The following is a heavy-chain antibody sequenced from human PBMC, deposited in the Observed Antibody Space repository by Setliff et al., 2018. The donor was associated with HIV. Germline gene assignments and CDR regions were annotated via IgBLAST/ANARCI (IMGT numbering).Heavy chain of an antibody. V-gene: IGHV4-39*07. CDR2: IYFTGSA. J-gene: IGHJ5*02. CDR1: GGSLSRTSYY. CDR3: ASLMVRGVRWFNP. D-gene: IGHD3-10*01. Sequence: PSETLSLTCTASGGSLSRTSYYWGWIRQPPGKGLEWLGTIYFTGSAYYNPSLKSRVTISVDTSKNQFSLKLSSVTAADTAVYYCASLMVRGVRWFNPWGQGTLVTVSS.